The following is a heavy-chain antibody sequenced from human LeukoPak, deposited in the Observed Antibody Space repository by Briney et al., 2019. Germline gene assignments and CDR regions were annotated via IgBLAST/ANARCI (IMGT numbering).Heavy chain of an antibody. CDR2: IKQDGSEK. D-gene: IGHD6-13*01. J-gene: IGHJ6*02. CDR3: ARDDGIAAAGTPRDYYYYGMDV. Sequence: GGSLRLSCAASGFTFSSYWMSWVRQAPGKGLEWVANIKQDGSEKYYVDSVKGRFTISRDNAQTSMSLQMNSLRAEDKAVYYCARDDGIAAAGTPRDYYYYGMDVWGQGTTVTVSS. V-gene: IGHV3-7*01. CDR1: GFTFSSYW.